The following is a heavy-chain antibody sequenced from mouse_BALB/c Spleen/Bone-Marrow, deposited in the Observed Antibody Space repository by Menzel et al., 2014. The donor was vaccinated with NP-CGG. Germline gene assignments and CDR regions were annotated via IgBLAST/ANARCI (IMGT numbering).Heavy chain of an antibody. V-gene: IGHV1-18*01. J-gene: IGHJ1*01. CDR3: ARFYYYGSSYWYFDV. D-gene: IGHD1-1*01. CDR1: GYTFTDYN. Sequence: EVQLQQSGPELVKPGASVKIPCKASGYTFTDYNMDWVKQSHGKSLEWIGDINPNNGGTIYNQKFKGKATLTVDKSSSTAYMELRSLTSEDTAVYYCARFYYYGSSYWYFDVWGAGTTVTASS. CDR2: INPNNGGT.